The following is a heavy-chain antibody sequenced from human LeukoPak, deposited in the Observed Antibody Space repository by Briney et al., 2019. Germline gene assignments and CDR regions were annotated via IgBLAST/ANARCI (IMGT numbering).Heavy chain of an antibody. V-gene: IGHV4-59*12. CDR3: ARSRYCTNGVCEKGFDP. J-gene: IGHJ5*02. D-gene: IGHD2-8*01. Sequence: SETLSLTCTVSGGSISSYYWSWIRQPPGKGLEWIGYIYYSGSTNYNPSLKSRVTISVDTSKNQFSLKLSSVTAADTAVYYCARSRYCTNGVCEKGFDPWGQGTLVTVSS. CDR1: GGSISSYY. CDR2: IYYSGST.